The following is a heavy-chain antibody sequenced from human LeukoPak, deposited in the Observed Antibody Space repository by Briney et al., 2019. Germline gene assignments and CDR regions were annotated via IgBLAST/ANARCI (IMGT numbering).Heavy chain of an antibody. Sequence: PGGSLRLSCAASGFTFSSYWMSWVRQAPGKGLEWVANIKQDGSEKYYVDSVKGRFTISRDNAKYSLYLQMNSLRAEDTALYYCAKARGIAVAVDFDYWGQGTLVTVSS. D-gene: IGHD6-19*01. J-gene: IGHJ4*02. CDR3: AKARGIAVAVDFDY. CDR2: IKQDGSEK. CDR1: GFTFSSYW. V-gene: IGHV3-7*03.